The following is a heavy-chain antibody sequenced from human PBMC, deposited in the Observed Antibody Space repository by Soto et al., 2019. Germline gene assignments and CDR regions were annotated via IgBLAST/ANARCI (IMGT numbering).Heavy chain of an antibody. CDR2: IRSKGYGGTT. J-gene: IGHJ6*02. D-gene: IGHD2-2*01. Sequence: GGSLRLSCTGSGFTFGDFGMSWFCQAPGKGQEWLSFIRSKGYGGTTESAASVRGRFITSRDDSKSIAYLQMNSLKTEDTAVYYCASLTSWSQEYYYGMDVWGQGTTVTVSS. V-gene: IGHV3-49*03. CDR1: GFTFGDFG. CDR3: ASLTSWSQEYYYGMDV.